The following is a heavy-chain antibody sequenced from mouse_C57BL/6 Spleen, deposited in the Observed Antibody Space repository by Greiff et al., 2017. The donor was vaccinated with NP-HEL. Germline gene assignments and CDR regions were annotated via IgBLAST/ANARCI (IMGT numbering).Heavy chain of an antibody. V-gene: IGHV1-64*01. D-gene: IGHD1-1*01. J-gene: IGHJ2*01. CDR2: IHPNSGST. CDR3: ARKVTTVVLDY. CDR1: GYTFTSYW. Sequence: QVQLQQPGAELVKPGASVKLSCKASGYTFTSYWMHWVKQRPGQGLEWIGMIHPNSGSTNYNEKFKSKATLTVDKSSSTAYMQLSSLTSEDSAVYYCARKVTTVVLDYWGQGTTLTVSS.